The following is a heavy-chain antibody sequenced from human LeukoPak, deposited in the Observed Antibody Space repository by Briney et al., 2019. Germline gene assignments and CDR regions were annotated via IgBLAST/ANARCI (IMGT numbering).Heavy chain of an antibody. CDR3: ARTRSPLRFYFDY. V-gene: IGHV3-7*01. D-gene: IGHD3-16*01. CDR2: IKQDGSEK. CDR1: GFTFGDYS. J-gene: IGHJ4*02. Sequence: GGSLRLSCSASGFTFGDYSMSWFRQAPGKGLEWVANIKQDGSEKYYVDSVKGRFTISRDNAKNSLYLQMNSLRAEDTAVYYCARTRSPLRFYFDYWGQGTLVTVSS.